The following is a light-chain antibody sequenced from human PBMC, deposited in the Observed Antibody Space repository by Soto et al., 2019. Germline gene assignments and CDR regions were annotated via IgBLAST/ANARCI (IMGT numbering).Light chain of an antibody. CDR1: QGISNY. J-gene: IGKJ1*01. V-gene: IGKV1-27*01. CDR2: AAS. CDR3: QMYNSAPRT. Sequence: DIQMTQSPSSLSASVGDRVTITCRASQGISNYLAWYQQKPGKVPKLLIYAASTLQSGVPSRFSGSESGTDFTLTISSLQPEDDATYYWQMYNSAPRTFGKGTKVEIK.